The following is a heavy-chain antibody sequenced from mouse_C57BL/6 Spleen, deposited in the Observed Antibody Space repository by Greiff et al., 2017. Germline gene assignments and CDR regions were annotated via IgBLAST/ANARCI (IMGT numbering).Heavy chain of an antibody. V-gene: IGHV1-82*01. Sequence: QVQLQQSGPELVKPGASVKISCKASGYAFSSSWMNWVKQRPGKGLEWIGRIYPGGGDTNYNGKFKGKATLTADKSSSTAYMQLSSLTSEDSAVYFCARSLYYDWGNLGYFDYWGQGTTLTVSS. J-gene: IGHJ2*01. D-gene: IGHD2-4*01. CDR1: GYAFSSSW. CDR2: IYPGGGDT. CDR3: ARSLYYDWGNLGYFDY.